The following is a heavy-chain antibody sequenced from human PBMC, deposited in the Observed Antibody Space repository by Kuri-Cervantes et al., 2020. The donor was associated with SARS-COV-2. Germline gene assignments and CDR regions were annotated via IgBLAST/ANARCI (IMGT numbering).Heavy chain of an antibody. D-gene: IGHD6-6*01. J-gene: IGHJ4*02. CDR3: ARETSTYSSSIDY. Sequence: SETLSLTCSVSGGSISSGDYYWSWIRQPPGKGLEWIGYISFSGDTYSSPSLKSRLTISVDTSKNQFSLKLGSVTAADTAVYYCARETSTYSSSIDYWGQGTLVTVSS. CDR2: ISFSGDT. CDR1: GGSISSGDYY. V-gene: IGHV4-30-4*01.